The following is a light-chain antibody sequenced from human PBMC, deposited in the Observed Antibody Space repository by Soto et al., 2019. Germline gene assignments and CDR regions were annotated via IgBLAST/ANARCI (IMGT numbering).Light chain of an antibody. CDR3: LQDYNYPRT. CDR1: QSVGSD. CDR2: GAS. V-gene: IGKV3-15*01. J-gene: IGKJ1*01. Sequence: EIVMTQSPATLSVSPGERATLSCRASQSVGSDLAWYQQKPGQAPRLLIYGASTRATGTPARFSGSGSGTEFTLTISSLQSEDFATYYCLQDYNYPRTFGQGTKVDIK.